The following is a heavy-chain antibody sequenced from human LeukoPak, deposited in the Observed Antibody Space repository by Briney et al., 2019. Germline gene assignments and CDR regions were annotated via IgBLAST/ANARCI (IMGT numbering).Heavy chain of an antibody. CDR3: VLAEVLRPYGMDV. J-gene: IGHJ6*04. D-gene: IGHD3-3*01. Sequence: PSETLSLTCTVSGGSISSYYWSWIRQPPGKGLEWIGYIYYSGSTNYNPSLKSRVTISVDTSKNQFSLKLSSVTAADTAVYYCVLAEVLRPYGMDVWGKGTTVTVSS. CDR2: IYYSGST. V-gene: IGHV4-59*01. CDR1: GGSISSYY.